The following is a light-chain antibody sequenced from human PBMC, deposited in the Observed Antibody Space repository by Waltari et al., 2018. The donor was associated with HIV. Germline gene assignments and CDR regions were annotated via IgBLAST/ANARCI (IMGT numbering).Light chain of an antibody. J-gene: IGLJ3*02. CDR1: SGSVPTSHY. CDR2: STN. V-gene: IGLV8-61*01. CDR3: LLYLGTYIYV. Sequence: QTVVTQEPSFSVSPGGTVTLTCGLSSGSVPTSHYPSWYQQTPGQAPRTLIYSTNIRSSGIPDRFSGSILGNKAALTIAGAQADDESDYFCLLYLGTYIYVFGGGTRLTVL.